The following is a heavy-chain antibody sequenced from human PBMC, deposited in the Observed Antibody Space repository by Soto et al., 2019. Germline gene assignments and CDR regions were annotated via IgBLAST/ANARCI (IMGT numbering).Heavy chain of an antibody. CDR2: IFHSGST. Sequence: VQLHESGPGLLKASGTLSLTCAVSGDSISNFHWWTWLRQPPGRGLEWIGEIFHSGSTTYNPSLKSCVTRSADKATNQFSLTRNSVPAAYSAVDFWARDGGEWLHCGGFWFDPWGLGCLVIVSS. V-gene: IGHV4-4*02. CDR3: ARDGGEWLHCGGFWFDP. CDR1: GDSISNFHW. D-gene: IGHD5-12*01. J-gene: IGHJ5*02.